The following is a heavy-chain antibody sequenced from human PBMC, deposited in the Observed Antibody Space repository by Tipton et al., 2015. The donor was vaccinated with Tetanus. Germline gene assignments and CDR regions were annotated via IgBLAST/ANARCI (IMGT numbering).Heavy chain of an antibody. D-gene: IGHD3-10*01. Sequence: GASISSYYWNWIRQVPGKGLEWIGYTHHSGNTNYNPSLSGRVTTSVDTSKNQFSLKMSSVTAADTAVYYCARWGDASGSTNLYAFDIWDQGTMVSVSS. CDR3: ARWGDASGSTNLYAFDI. J-gene: IGHJ3*02. CDR2: THHSGNT. V-gene: IGHV4-59*01. CDR1: GASISSYY.